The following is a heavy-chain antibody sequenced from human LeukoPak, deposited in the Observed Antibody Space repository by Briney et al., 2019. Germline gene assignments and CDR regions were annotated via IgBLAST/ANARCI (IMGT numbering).Heavy chain of an antibody. D-gene: IGHD5-24*01. CDR1: GYTFTDDY. J-gene: IGHJ3*02. CDR2: INPGGGNT. Sequence: ASVKVSCKASGYTFTDDYVHWVRQAPGQEFQWMGLINPGGGNTNYAQNFQGRLTMTRDTSTTTVYMELSGLRSEDTAIYYCARIRDGYNDAYDIWGQGTVVTVPS. V-gene: IGHV1-46*01. CDR3: ARIRDGYNDAYDI.